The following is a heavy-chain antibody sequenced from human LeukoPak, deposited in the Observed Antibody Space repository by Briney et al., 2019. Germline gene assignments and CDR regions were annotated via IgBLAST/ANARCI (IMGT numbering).Heavy chain of an antibody. Sequence: PGGSLRLSCAASGFTFSSYWMSWVRQAPGEGLEWVANIKQDGSEKYYVDSVKGRFTISRDSAKDSLYLQMNSLRAEDTAVYYCASHGDYLPDYFDYWGQGTLVTVSS. CDR2: IKQDGSEK. D-gene: IGHD4-17*01. J-gene: IGHJ4*02. CDR3: ASHGDYLPDYFDY. V-gene: IGHV3-7*01. CDR1: GFTFSSYW.